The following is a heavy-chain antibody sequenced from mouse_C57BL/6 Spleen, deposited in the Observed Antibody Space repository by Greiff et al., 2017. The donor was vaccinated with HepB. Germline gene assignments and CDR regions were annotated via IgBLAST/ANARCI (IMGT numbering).Heavy chain of an antibody. CDR3: ARDALYDYDKTWFAY. J-gene: IGHJ3*01. Sequence: QVQLKESGAELAKPGASVKLSCKASGYTFTSYWMHWVKQRPGQGLEWIGYINPSSGYTKYNQKFKDKATLTADKSSSTAYMQLSSLTYEDSAVYYCARDALYDYDKTWFAYWGQGTLVTVSA. CDR2: INPSSGYT. V-gene: IGHV1-7*01. CDR1: GYTFTSYW. D-gene: IGHD2-4*01.